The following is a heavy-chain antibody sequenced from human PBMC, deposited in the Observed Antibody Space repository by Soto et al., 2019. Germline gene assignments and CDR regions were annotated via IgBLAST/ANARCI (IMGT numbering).Heavy chain of an antibody. D-gene: IGHD5-12*01. CDR1: GGTFSSYA. CDR3: ASGMATIGKLDY. CDR2: IIPIFGTA. J-gene: IGHJ4*02. V-gene: IGHV1-69*06. Sequence: EASVKVSCKASGGTFSSYAISWVRQAPGQGLEWMGGIIPIFGTANYAQKFQGRVTITADKSTSTAYMELSSLRSEDTAVYYRASGMATIGKLDYWGQGTLVIVSS.